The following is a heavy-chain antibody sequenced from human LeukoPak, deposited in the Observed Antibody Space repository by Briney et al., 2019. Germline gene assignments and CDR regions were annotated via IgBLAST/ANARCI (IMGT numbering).Heavy chain of an antibody. CDR3: ARDLPYSSSWESIDY. Sequence: ASVKVSCKASSYTFTSYGISWVRQAPGQGLEWMGWISAYNGNTHYAQKIQGRVTMTTDTSTSTAYMELRSLRSDDTAVYYCARDLPYSSSWESIDYWGQGTLVTVSS. J-gene: IGHJ4*02. D-gene: IGHD6-13*01. CDR2: ISAYNGNT. CDR1: SYTFTSYG. V-gene: IGHV1-18*01.